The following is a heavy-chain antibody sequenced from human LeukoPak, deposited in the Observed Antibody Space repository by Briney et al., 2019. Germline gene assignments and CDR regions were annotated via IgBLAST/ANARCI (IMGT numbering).Heavy chain of an antibody. J-gene: IGHJ6*03. CDR2: ISYDEINK. CDR3: ARDGVLSRYYYMDV. V-gene: IGHV3-30*04. CDR1: RFTFSDYI. D-gene: IGHD2-8*01. Sequence: GGSLRLSCAASRFTFSDYIMHWVRQAPGKGLEGVALISYDEINKYYADSVNGRFTISRDNSKNTLYLQRHSLRPEDTAVYYCARDGVLSRYYYMDVWGKGTTVTVSS.